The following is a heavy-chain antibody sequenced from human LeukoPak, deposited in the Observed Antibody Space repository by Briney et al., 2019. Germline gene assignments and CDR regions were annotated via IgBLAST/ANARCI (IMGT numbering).Heavy chain of an antibody. CDR3: ARELELQIDY. J-gene: IGHJ4*02. CDR2: IIPIFGTA. CDR1: GGTFSSYA. Sequence: GASVKVSCKASGGTFSSYAISWVRQAPGQGLEWMGRIIPIFGTASYAQKFQGRVTITTDESTSTAYMELSSLRSEDTAVYYCARELELQIDYWGQGTLVTVSS. V-gene: IGHV1-69*05. D-gene: IGHD1-7*01.